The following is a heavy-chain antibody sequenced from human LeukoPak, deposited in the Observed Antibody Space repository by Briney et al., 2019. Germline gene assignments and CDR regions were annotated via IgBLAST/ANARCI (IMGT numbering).Heavy chain of an antibody. CDR3: AREWPHDIAANAFDI. V-gene: IGHV1-46*01. CDR2: INPSGGST. Sequence: ASVKVSCKASGCTFTSYYMHWVRQAPGQGLEWMGIINPSGGSTSYAQKFQGRVTMTRDTSTSTVYMELSSLRSEDTAVYYCAREWPHDIAANAFDIWGQGTMVTVSS. D-gene: IGHD6-6*01. J-gene: IGHJ3*02. CDR1: GCTFTSYY.